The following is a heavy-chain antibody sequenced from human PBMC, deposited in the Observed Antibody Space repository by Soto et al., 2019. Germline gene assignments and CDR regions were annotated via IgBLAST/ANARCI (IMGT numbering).Heavy chain of an antibody. D-gene: IGHD1-26*01. J-gene: IGHJ6*02. V-gene: IGHV3-30-3*01. CDR1: GFTSSSYA. Sequence: GGSLRLSCAASGFTSSSYAMHWVRQAPGKGLEWVAVISYDGSNKYYADSVKGRFTISRDNSKNTLYLQMNSLRAEDTAVYYCARGGVGATLGYYGMDVWGQGTTVTVSS. CDR2: ISYDGSNK. CDR3: ARGGVGATLGYYGMDV.